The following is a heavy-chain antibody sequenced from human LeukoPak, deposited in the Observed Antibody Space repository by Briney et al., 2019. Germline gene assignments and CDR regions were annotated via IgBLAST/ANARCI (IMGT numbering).Heavy chain of an antibody. V-gene: IGHV3-23*01. D-gene: IGHD6-19*01. CDR3: AKDRRSGWSESYYFDY. J-gene: IGHJ4*02. CDR2: ISGSGGST. CDR1: GFTFSTYA. Sequence: GGSLRLSCAASGFTFSTYAMSWVRQAPGKGLEWVSAISGSGGSTYYADSVKGRFTISRDNSKNTLYLQMNSLRAEDTAVYYCAKDRRSGWSESYYFDYWGQGTLVTVSS.